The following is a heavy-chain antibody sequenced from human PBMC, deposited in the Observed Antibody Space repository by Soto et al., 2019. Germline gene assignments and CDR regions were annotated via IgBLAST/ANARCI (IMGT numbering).Heavy chain of an antibody. V-gene: IGHV1-58*01. CDR1: GFTFTSSA. Sequence: QMQLVQSGPEVKKPGTSVKVSCKASGFTFTSSAVQWVRQARGQRLEWIGWIVVGSGNTNYAQKFQERVTITRDMSTSTAYMELSSLRSEDTAVYYCAAEDPKSDCSGGSCSSKDYWGQGTLVTVSS. D-gene: IGHD2-15*01. CDR2: IVVGSGNT. J-gene: IGHJ4*02. CDR3: AAEDPKSDCSGGSCSSKDY.